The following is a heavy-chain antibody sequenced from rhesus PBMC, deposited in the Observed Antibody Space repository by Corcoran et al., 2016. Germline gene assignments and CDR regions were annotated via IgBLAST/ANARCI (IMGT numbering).Heavy chain of an antibody. J-gene: IGHJ6*01. Sequence: DVQLVESGGGLVKPGGSLRLSCVASGFTFSSYVMHWFRQAPGKGLEWLSVISESGDTIYYEHSVKGRFTIARDNAKNSLFLQMHSLRAEDTAVYYCTRRGYCSGIYCSGSGYGLDSWGQGVVVTVSS. V-gene: IGHV3S26*01. CDR1: GFTFSSYV. CDR3: TRRGYCSGIYCSGSGYGLDS. CDR2: ISESGDTI. D-gene: IGHD2-27*01.